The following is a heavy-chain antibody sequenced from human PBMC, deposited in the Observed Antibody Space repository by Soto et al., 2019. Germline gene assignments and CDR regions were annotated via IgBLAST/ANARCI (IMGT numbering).Heavy chain of an antibody. V-gene: IGHV3-30*18. CDR2: ISYDGSNK. Sequence: QVQLVESGGGVVQPGRSLRLSCAASGFTFSSYGMHWVRQAPGKGLEWVAVISYDGSNKYYADSVKGRFTISRDNSKNTLYLQMNSLRAEDTAVYYCAKEVTMVRGADFDYWGQGTLVTVSS. CDR1: GFTFSSYG. D-gene: IGHD3-10*01. CDR3: AKEVTMVRGADFDY. J-gene: IGHJ4*02.